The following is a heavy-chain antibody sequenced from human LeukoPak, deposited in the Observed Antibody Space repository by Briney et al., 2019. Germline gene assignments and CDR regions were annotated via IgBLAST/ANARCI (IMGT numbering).Heavy chain of an antibody. V-gene: IGHV4-39*01. CDR3: ARRRRLSGGRDGYTGVFDY. CDR1: GGSISSSSYY. Sequence: SETLSLTCTVSGGSISSSSYYWGWIRQPPGKGLEWIGSIYYSGSTYYNPSLKSRVTISVDTSKNQFSLKLSSVTAADTAVYYCARRRRLSGGRDGYTGVFDYWGQGTLVTVSS. CDR2: IYYSGST. J-gene: IGHJ4*02. D-gene: IGHD5-24*01.